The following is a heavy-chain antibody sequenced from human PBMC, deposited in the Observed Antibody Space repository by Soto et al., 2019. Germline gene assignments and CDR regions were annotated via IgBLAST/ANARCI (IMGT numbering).Heavy chain of an antibody. CDR1: GGSISSYY. CDR2: IYYSGRT. Sequence: QVQLQESGPGLVKPSETLSLTCTVSGGSISSYYWSWIRQPPGKGLEWSGYIYYSGRTNYNPSLKRRVTISVDTSNTQFSLKLSCVTAAATAVYYCARRYGDYFDYWGQGTLVTVSS. D-gene: IGHD4-17*01. CDR3: ARRYGDYFDY. V-gene: IGHV4-59*08. J-gene: IGHJ4*02.